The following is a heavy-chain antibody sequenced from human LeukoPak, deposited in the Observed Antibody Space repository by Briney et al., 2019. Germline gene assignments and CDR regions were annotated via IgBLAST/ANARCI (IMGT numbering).Heavy chain of an antibody. V-gene: IGHV1-2*02. D-gene: IGHD2-15*01. Sequence: VASVKVSCKASGYTFTGYYMHWVRQAPGQGLEWMGWINPNSGGTNYAQKFQGRVTMTRDTSISTAYMELSRLRSDDTAVYYCARDPDILVVVAATPGAFDYWGQGTLVTVSS. CDR2: INPNSGGT. CDR1: GYTFTGYY. J-gene: IGHJ4*02. CDR3: ARDPDILVVVAATPGAFDY.